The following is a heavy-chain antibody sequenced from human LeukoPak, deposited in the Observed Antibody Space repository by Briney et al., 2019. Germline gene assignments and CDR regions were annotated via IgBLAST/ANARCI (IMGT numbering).Heavy chain of an antibody. Sequence: SETLSLTCTVSGGSINNYYWSWIRQPAGKALEWIGRIYTSGSTNYNPSLKSRVTMSVDTSKNQFSLKLSSVTAADTAVYYCAREGAKYYDFWSGYYPYYFDYWGQGTLVTVSS. D-gene: IGHD3-3*01. CDR1: GGSINNYY. V-gene: IGHV4-4*07. CDR3: AREGAKYYDFWSGYYPYYFDY. CDR2: IYTSGST. J-gene: IGHJ4*02.